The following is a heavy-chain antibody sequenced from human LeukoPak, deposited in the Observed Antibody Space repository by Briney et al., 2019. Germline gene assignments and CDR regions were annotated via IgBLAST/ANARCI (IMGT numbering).Heavy chain of an antibody. J-gene: IGHJ4*02. V-gene: IGHV4-4*07. CDR3: AREGRYGDYEGY. D-gene: IGHD4-17*01. Sequence: SETLSLTCTVSGGSVWSYYWSWIRQPAGKGLEWIGRIYSGGSTNHNPSLKSRVTMSVDTSKNQFSLKLSSVTAADTAVYYCAREGRYGDYEGYWGQGTLATVSS. CDR1: GGSVWSYY. CDR2: IYSGGST.